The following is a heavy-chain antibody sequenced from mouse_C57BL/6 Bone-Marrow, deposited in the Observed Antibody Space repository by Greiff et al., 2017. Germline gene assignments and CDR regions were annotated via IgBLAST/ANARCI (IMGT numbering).Heavy chain of an antibody. V-gene: IGHV1-81*01. J-gene: IGHJ1*03. CDR3: ARGGLWYFDV. CDR1: GYTFTSYG. CDR2: IYPRSGNT. Sequence: QVQLKQSGAELARPGASVKLSCKASGYTFTSYGISWVKQRTGQGLEWIGEIYPRSGNTYSNEKFKGKATLTADKSSSTAYMELRSLTSEDSAVYFGARGGLWYFDVWGTGTTVTVSS.